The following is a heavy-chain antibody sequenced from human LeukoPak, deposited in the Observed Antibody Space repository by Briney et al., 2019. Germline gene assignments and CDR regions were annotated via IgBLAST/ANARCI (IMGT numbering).Heavy chain of an antibody. CDR2: INPNSGGT. V-gene: IGHV1-2*02. Sequence: GASVKVSCKASGYTFTGYYMHWVRQAPGQGLEWMGWINPNSGGTNYAQKFQGRVTMTRDTSISTAYMELSRLRSDDTAVYYCARPYDFWSGYPFDYWGLGTLVTVSS. J-gene: IGHJ4*02. CDR1: GYTFTGYY. CDR3: ARPYDFWSGYPFDY. D-gene: IGHD3-3*01.